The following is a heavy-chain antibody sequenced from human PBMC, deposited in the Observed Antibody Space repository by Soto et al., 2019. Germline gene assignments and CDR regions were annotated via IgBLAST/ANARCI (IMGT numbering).Heavy chain of an antibody. CDR1: GGSITNSYYF. Sequence: QVQLQESGPGLVEPSQTLSLTCTVSGGSITNSYYFWSWVRQNPGKGLEWIGHVFHSGRTYYNPSLSGRVSXXXDXXMNQFSLNLNPVTAADTAVYYCARWVEVSLDYFDSWGQGTPVTVSS. V-gene: IGHV4-31*03. J-gene: IGHJ4*02. CDR2: VFHSGRT. CDR3: ARWVEVSLDYFDS. D-gene: IGHD2-15*01.